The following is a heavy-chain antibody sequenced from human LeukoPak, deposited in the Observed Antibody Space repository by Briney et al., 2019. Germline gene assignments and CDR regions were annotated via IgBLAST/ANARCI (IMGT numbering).Heavy chain of an antibody. CDR3: ARDFGTTGWHTFDY. Sequence: SQTLSLTCVVSGDSVSSKNGAWNWIRQSPSRGLEWLGRTYHRSKWYNDYAESMEGRMTISQDKSKNQYSLHLNSVTPDDTAVYYCARDFGTTGWHTFDYWGQGTLVTVSS. V-gene: IGHV6-1*01. CDR2: TYHRSKWYN. J-gene: IGHJ4*02. CDR1: GDSVSSKNGA. D-gene: IGHD6-19*01.